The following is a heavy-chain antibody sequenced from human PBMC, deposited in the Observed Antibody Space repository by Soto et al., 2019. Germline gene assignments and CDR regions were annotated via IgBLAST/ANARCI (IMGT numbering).Heavy chain of an antibody. V-gene: IGHV4-30-2*01. D-gene: IGHD5-12*01. CDR1: GGSISSGGYS. Sequence: PSETLSLTCAVSGGSISSGGYSWSWIRQPPGKGLEWIGYIYHSGSTYYNPSLKSRVTISVDRSKNQFSLKLSSVTAADTAVYYCARLRSGYVPDYWGQGTLVTVSS. J-gene: IGHJ4*02. CDR3: ARLRSGYVPDY. CDR2: IYHSGST.